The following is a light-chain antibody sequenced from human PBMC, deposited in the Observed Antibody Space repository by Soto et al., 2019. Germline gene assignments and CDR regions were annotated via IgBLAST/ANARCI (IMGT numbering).Light chain of an antibody. CDR1: QNIRNW. V-gene: IGKV1-5*01. Sequence: MTQSPATLSAYEGDSVTITCRASQNIRNWLAWYQQKPGKAPKLLIYDASSLESGVPSRFSGSGSGTEFTLTISSLQPDDFATYYCQQYNSYSPWTFGQVT. CDR2: DAS. CDR3: QQYNSYSPWT. J-gene: IGKJ1*01.